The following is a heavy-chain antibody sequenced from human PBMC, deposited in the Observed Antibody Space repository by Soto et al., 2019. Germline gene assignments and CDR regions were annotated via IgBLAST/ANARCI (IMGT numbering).Heavy chain of an antibody. J-gene: IGHJ4*02. CDR2: IRATAYGGTA. CDR3: TRGVGYSYGYLYFDN. V-gene: IGHV3-49*03. CDR1: GFTFGDYA. Sequence: GGSLRLSCTTSGFTFGDYAMSWFRQAPGKGLEWVGFIRATAYGGTAEYAASVQGRFTISRDDSKTIAYLQMSSLKTEDTAVYYCTRGVGYSYGYLYFDNWGQGTLV. D-gene: IGHD5-18*01.